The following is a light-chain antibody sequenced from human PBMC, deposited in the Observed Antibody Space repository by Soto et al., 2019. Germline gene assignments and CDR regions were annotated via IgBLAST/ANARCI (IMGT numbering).Light chain of an antibody. CDR3: QQYGRSPFT. J-gene: IGKJ3*01. CDR2: GAS. V-gene: IGKV3-20*01. Sequence: EIVLTQSPGTLSLSPGDRAALSCRASQSVSGSYVAWYQQKPGQAPRLLIYGASNRATGIPDRFSGSGSGTDFTLTITRLEPEDFAVYSCQQYGRSPFTFGPGTKVDIK. CDR1: QSVSGSY.